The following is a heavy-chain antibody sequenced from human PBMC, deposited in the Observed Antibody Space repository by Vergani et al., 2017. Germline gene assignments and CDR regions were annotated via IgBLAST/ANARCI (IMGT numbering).Heavy chain of an antibody. D-gene: IGHD3-10*01. J-gene: IGHJ4*02. CDR3: ARWKSPDNLLWFGDSSLGGYYFDD. Sequence: QLQLQQWGAGLLKPSETLSLTCAVYGGSFSGYYWSWIRQPPGKGLEWMGEINHSGSTNYNSSLKSRVTTSVDTSKSQFSLKLSSVTAADTAVYYCARWKSPDNLLWFGDSSLGGYYFDDWGQGTLVTVSS. V-gene: IGHV4-34*01. CDR1: GGSFSGYY. CDR2: INHSGST.